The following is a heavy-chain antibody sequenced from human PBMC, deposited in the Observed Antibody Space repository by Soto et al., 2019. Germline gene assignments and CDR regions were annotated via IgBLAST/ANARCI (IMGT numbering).Heavy chain of an antibody. CDR2: INWNGGST. D-gene: IGHD3-10*02. Sequence: GGSLRLSCAASGFTFDDYGMSWVRQAPGKGLEWVSGINWNGGSTGYADSVKGRFTISRDNAKNSLYLQMNSLGAEDTVLYYCARGVFGEFRHYYYYMDVWGKGTTVTVSS. CDR3: ARGVFGEFRHYYYYMDV. V-gene: IGHV3-20*04. J-gene: IGHJ6*03. CDR1: GFTFDDYG.